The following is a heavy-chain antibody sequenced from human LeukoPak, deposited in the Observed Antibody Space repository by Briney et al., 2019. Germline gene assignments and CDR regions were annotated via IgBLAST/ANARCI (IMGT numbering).Heavy chain of an antibody. J-gene: IGHJ6*03. CDR2: INHSGST. CDR3: ARGRNRYYYYYMDV. Sequence: SETLSLTCAVYGGSFSGYYWSWIRQPPGKGLERIGEINHSGSTNYNPSLKSRVTISVDTSKNQFSLKLSSVTAADTAVYYCARGRNRYYYYYMDVWGKGTTVTVSS. CDR1: GGSFSGYY. V-gene: IGHV4-34*01. D-gene: IGHD1-14*01.